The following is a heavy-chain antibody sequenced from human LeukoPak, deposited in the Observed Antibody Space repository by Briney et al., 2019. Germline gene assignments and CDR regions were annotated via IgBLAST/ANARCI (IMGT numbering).Heavy chain of an antibody. V-gene: IGHV4-61*08. D-gene: IGHD2-21*01. CDR1: GGSISSGGYY. CDR3: ARGAYPDAFDI. CDR2: IYYSGST. J-gene: IGHJ3*02. Sequence: PSQTLSLTCTVSGGSISSGGYYWSWIRQPPGKGLEWIGYIYYSGSTNYNPSLKSRVTISVDTSKSQFSLKLSSVTAADTAVYYCARGAYPDAFDIWGQGTMVTVSS.